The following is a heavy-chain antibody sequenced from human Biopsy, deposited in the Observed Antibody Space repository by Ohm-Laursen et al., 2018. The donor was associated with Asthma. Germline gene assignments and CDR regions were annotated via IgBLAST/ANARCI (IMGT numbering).Heavy chain of an antibody. CDR1: GYTFNSAG. Sequence: ASVKVSCKTSGYTFNSAGITWVRQAPGQGLEWMGWISVYNGNTKVAQKLQDRVTMTTDTSTSTAYRELRSLRSDDTAVYFCARAVDYSHYYGIDVWGQGTTVTVS. D-gene: IGHD3-10*01. CDR2: ISVYNGNT. J-gene: IGHJ6*02. CDR3: ARAVDYSHYYGIDV. V-gene: IGHV1-18*01.